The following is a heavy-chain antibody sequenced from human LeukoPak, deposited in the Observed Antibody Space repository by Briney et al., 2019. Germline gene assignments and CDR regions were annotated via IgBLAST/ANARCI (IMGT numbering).Heavy chain of an antibody. CDR3: ARERDGGRYPGDY. CDR1: EYTFTGYY. D-gene: IGHD5-24*01. J-gene: IGHJ4*02. CDR2: SNPNSGGT. V-gene: IGHV1-2*02. Sequence: EASVKVSCTASEYTFTGYYMHWVRQAPGQGLEWMGWSNPNSGGTNYAQKFQDRVTMTTDTSISTAYMELSRLTSDDTAVYYCARERDGGRYPGDYWGQGTLVTVSS.